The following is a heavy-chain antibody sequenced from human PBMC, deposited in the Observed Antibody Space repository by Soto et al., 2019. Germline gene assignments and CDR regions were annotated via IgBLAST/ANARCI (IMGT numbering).Heavy chain of an antibody. Sequence: PGESLKISCKGSGYSFTSYWIGWVRQMPGKGLEWMGIIYPGDSDTRYSPSFQGQVTISADKSISTAYLQWSSLKASDTAMYYCARRSCCGGDCYSDPFDYWGQGTLVTVSS. D-gene: IGHD2-21*02. CDR1: GYSFTSYW. CDR3: ARRSCCGGDCYSDPFDY. J-gene: IGHJ4*02. V-gene: IGHV5-51*01. CDR2: IYPGDSDT.